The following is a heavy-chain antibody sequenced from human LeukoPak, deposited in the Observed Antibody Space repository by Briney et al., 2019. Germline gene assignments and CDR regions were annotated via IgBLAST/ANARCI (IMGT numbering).Heavy chain of an antibody. Sequence: GRSLRLSCAASGFTFSSYGMHWVRQAPAKGLEWVAIISYDGSNKYYADSVKGRFTISRDNFKNTLYLQMNSLRAEDTAVYYCAKSTTVTQRGYFDYWGQGTLVTVSS. D-gene: IGHD4-17*01. V-gene: IGHV3-30*18. CDR3: AKSTTVTQRGYFDY. J-gene: IGHJ4*02. CDR2: ISYDGSNK. CDR1: GFTFSSYG.